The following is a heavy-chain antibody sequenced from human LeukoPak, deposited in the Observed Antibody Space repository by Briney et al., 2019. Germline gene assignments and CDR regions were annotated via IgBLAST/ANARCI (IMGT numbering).Heavy chain of an antibody. J-gene: IGHJ4*02. CDR2: INHSGST. D-gene: IGHD5-12*01. Sequence: SETLSLTCAVYGGSFSGYYWSWIRQPPGKGLEWIGEINHSGSTNYNLSLKSRVTISVDTSKNQFSLKLSSVTAADTAVYYCARHRRGYDYALFDYWGQGTLVTVSS. CDR3: ARHRRGYDYALFDY. V-gene: IGHV4-34*01. CDR1: GGSFSGYY.